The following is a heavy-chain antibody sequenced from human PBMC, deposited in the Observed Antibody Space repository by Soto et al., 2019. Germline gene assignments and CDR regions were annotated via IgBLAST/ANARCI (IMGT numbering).Heavy chain of an antibody. V-gene: IGHV1-69*13. J-gene: IGHJ6*02. CDR1: GGTFSSYA. Sequence: GASVKVSCKASGGTFSSYAISWVRQAPGRGLEWMGGIIPLLGTANYAQKFQGRVTITADESTSTAYMELSSLRSEDTAVYYCARGNIDGAILSGMDVWGQGTTVTVSS. D-gene: IGHD1-26*01. CDR3: ARGNIDGAILSGMDV. CDR2: IIPLLGTA.